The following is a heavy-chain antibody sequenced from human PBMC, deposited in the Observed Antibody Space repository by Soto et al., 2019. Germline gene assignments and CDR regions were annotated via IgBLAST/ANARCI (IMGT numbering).Heavy chain of an antibody. Sequence: ASVKVSCKASGFTFTSSAMQWVRQARGQRLEWIGWIVVGSGNTNYAQKFQERVTITRDMSTSTAYMELSSLRSEDTAVYYCAAARNYGDYWSPNDYWGQGTLVTVSS. V-gene: IGHV1-58*02. J-gene: IGHJ4*02. D-gene: IGHD4-17*01. CDR3: AAARNYGDYWSPNDY. CDR2: IVVGSGNT. CDR1: GFTFTSSA.